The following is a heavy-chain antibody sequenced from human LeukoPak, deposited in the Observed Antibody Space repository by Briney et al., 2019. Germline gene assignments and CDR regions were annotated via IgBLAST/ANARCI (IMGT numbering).Heavy chain of an antibody. CDR2: INHSGST. V-gene: IGHV4-34*01. CDR1: GGSFSGYY. J-gene: IGHJ6*03. D-gene: IGHD3-10*01. CDR3: ARRGKMVQLTYYYYMDV. Sequence: PSETLSLTCAVYGGSFSGYYWSWIRQPPGKGLEWIGEINHSGSTNYNPSLKSRVTISVDTSKNQFSLKLSSVTAADAAVYYCARRGKMVQLTYYYYMDVWGKGTTVTVSS.